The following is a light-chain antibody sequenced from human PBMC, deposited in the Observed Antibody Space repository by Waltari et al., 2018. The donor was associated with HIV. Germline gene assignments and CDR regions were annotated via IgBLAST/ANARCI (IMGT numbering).Light chain of an antibody. CDR2: DAS. CDR1: QSINNY. CDR3: QQRSKWPLFT. J-gene: IGKJ3*01. V-gene: IGKV3-11*01. Sequence: EIVLTQSPATLSLSPGERATLSCRASQSINNYLAWYQQKPGQAPRLLIYDASNSATGIPARFSGSESGTDFTLTISSLEPEDFAVYYCQQRSKWPLFTFGPGTKVDIK.